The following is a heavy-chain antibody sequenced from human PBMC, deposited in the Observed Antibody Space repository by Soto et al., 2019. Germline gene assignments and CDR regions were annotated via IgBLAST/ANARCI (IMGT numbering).Heavy chain of an antibody. J-gene: IGHJ1*01. Sequence: SETLSLTCAVYGGSFSGYYWSWIRQPPGKGLEWIGEINHSGSTNYNPSLKSRVTISVDTSKNQFSLKLSSVTAADTAVYYCARGNYCSGGSCYVYFQHWGQGTLVTVSS. V-gene: IGHV4-34*01. CDR1: GGSFSGYY. CDR2: INHSGST. CDR3: ARGNYCSGGSCYVYFQH. D-gene: IGHD2-15*01.